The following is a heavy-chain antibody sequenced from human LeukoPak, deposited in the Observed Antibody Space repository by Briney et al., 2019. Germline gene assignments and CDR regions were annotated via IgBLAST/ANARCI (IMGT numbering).Heavy chain of an antibody. Sequence: PSETLSLTCTVSGGSISSYYWSWIRQPPGKGLEWIGYIYYSGSTNYNPSLKSRVTISVDTSKNQFSLKLSSVTAADTAVYYRARVSGDGYNSKAYYFDYWGQGTLVTVSS. CDR3: ARVSGDGYNSKAYYFDY. CDR2: IYYSGST. J-gene: IGHJ4*02. D-gene: IGHD5-24*01. V-gene: IGHV4-59*01. CDR1: GGSISSYY.